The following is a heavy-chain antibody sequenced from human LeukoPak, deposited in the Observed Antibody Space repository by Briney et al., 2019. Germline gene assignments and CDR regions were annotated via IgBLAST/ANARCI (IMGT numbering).Heavy chain of an antibody. CDR3: ARERSVFGMVYHAFDI. CDR2: IDPSDGSA. V-gene: IGHV1-46*01. J-gene: IGHJ3*02. D-gene: IGHD3-3*01. CDR1: GYTFTSYY. Sequence: ASVKVSCKASGYTFTSYYIHWVRQAPGQGLEWMGIIDPSDGSASYLQKFQGRVTLMRDTSTSTVYMELSRLRSDDTAVYFCARERSVFGMVYHAFDIWGQGTMVTVSS.